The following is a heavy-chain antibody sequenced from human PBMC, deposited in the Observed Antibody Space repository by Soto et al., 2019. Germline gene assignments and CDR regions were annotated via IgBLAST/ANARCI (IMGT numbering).Heavy chain of an antibody. CDR2: IYYSGST. J-gene: IGHJ4*01. V-gene: IGHV4-61*01. CDR1: GGSVSSGSYY. D-gene: IGHD6-13*01. Sequence: QVQLQESGPGLVKPSETLSLTCTVSGGSVSSGSYYWGWLRQPPGKGLEYIGYIYYSGSTNYNPSLKSRVTISVDTSKNQFSLKLSSVTAADTAVYYCARVSSSWGLVNYFDYWGHGTLVTVSS. CDR3: ARVSSSWGLVNYFDY.